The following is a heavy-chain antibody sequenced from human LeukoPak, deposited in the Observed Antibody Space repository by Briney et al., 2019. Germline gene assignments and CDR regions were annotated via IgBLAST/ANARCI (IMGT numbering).Heavy chain of an antibody. J-gene: IGHJ4*02. V-gene: IGHV3-23*01. Sequence: GGSLRLSCAASGFTFSSYAMSWVRQAPGKGLEWVSAINSSGSGGSTYYADSVKGRFTISRDNSKNTLYLQMNSLRAEDTAVYYCAKDSSYGIHPRGYFDYWGQGTLVTVSS. D-gene: IGHD1-14*01. CDR1: GFTFSSYA. CDR2: INSSGSGGST. CDR3: AKDSSYGIHPRGYFDY.